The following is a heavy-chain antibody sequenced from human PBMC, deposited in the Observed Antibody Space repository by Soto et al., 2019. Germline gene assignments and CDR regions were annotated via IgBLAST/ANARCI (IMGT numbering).Heavy chain of an antibody. CDR2: INHLGSI. Sequence: QVQLQQWGAGLLKPSETLSLTCVVSGGSLSDYFWSWIRQPPGMALEWIGEINHLGSINYNPSLMMRVTMSVETSKNQFALALSSVTAADTATYYCARGGISHWAYFYYMDVWDRGTTVTVSS. CDR1: GGSLSDYF. J-gene: IGHJ6*03. D-gene: IGHD2-21*01. V-gene: IGHV4-34*01. CDR3: ARGGISHWAYFYYMDV.